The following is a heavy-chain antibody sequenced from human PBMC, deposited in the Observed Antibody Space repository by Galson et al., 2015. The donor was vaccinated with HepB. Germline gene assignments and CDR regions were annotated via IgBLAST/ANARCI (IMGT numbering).Heavy chain of an antibody. CDR1: GFTFSGSA. CDR2: IRSKANSYAT. D-gene: IGHD6-13*01. CDR3: TRRAAAAGDNWYFDL. Sequence: SLRLSCAASGFTFSGSAMHWVRQASGKGLEWVGRIRSKANSYATAYAASVKGRFTISRDDSKNTAYLQMYSLKTEDTAVYYCTRRAAAAGDNWYFDLWGRGTLVTVSS. J-gene: IGHJ2*01. V-gene: IGHV3-73*01.